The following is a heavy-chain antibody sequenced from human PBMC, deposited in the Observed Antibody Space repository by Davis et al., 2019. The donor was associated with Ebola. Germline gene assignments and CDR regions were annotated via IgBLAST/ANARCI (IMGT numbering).Heavy chain of an antibody. Sequence: SETLSLTCTVSGGSVSSGSYYWSWIRQPPGKGLEWIGYIYYSGSTNYNPSLKSRVTISVDTSKNQFSLKLSSVTAADTAVYYCARGPTVTTNTGYFDYWGQGTLVTVSS. CDR3: ARGPTVTTNTGYFDY. CDR2: IYYSGST. CDR1: GGSVSSGSYY. V-gene: IGHV4-61*01. J-gene: IGHJ4*02. D-gene: IGHD4-17*01.